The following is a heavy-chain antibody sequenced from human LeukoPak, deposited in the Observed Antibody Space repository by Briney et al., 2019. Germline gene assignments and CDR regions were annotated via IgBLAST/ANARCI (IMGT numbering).Heavy chain of an antibody. CDR3: ARAEWLRFPDY. J-gene: IGHJ4*02. CDR1: GFTFSNAW. Sequence: GGSLRLSCAASGFTFSNAWMSWVRQAPGKGLEWVANIKQDGSEKYYVDSVKGRFTISRDNAKNSLYLQMNSLRAEDTAVYYCARAEWLRFPDYWGQGTLVTVSS. D-gene: IGHD5-12*01. CDR2: IKQDGSEK. V-gene: IGHV3-7*01.